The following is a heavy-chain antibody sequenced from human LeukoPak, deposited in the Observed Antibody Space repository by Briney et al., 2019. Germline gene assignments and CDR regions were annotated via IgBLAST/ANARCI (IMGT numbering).Heavy chain of an antibody. CDR2: LSGSSSYI. V-gene: IGHV3-21*01. J-gene: IGHJ4*02. CDR3: ASRLSFTDDY. Sequence: VGSLRLSCAASGFTFSSYSMNWVRQAPGKGLEWVSSLSGSSSYIYYADSLKGRFTISRDNAKNSLYLQMNSLRADDTAVYYCASRLSFTDDYWGQGTLVTVSS. D-gene: IGHD2-8*01. CDR1: GFTFSSYS.